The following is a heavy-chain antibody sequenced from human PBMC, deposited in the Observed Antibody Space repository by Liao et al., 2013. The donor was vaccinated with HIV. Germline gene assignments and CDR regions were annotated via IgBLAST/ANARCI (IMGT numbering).Heavy chain of an antibody. CDR1: GGSISSTGYY. CDR2: IYYSGST. J-gene: IGHJ4*02. Sequence: QVQLHESGPGLVKPSETLSLTCTVSGGSISSTGYYWGWIRQPPGKGLEWIGSIYYSGSTYYNPSLKSRVTISVDTSKNQFSLKLSSVTAADTAVYYCARDGGIVGATTIDYWGQGTLVTVSS. CDR3: ARDGGIVGATTIDY. V-gene: IGHV4-39*07. D-gene: IGHD1-26*01.